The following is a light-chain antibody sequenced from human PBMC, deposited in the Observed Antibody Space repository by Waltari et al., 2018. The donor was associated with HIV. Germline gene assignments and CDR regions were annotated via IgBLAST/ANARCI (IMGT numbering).Light chain of an antibody. Sequence: EIVMTQSPATLSVSPGERATLSCRASQSVSSNLAWYQQKPGQAPRLLIYGESTRATGIPARFSGSGSGTEFTLTISSLQSEDFAVYYCQQYNNWPSMYTFGQGTKLEIK. V-gene: IGKV3-15*01. CDR3: QQYNNWPSMYT. CDR1: QSVSSN. CDR2: GES. J-gene: IGKJ2*01.